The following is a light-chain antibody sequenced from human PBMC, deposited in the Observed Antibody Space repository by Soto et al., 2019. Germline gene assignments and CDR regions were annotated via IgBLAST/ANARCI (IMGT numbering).Light chain of an antibody. CDR3: QQRSNWPPLFT. J-gene: IGKJ3*01. CDR2: DAS. CDR1: QSVSSY. Sequence: EIVLTQSPATLSLSPGERATLSCRASQSVSSYLAWYQQKPGQAPRLLIYDASNRATGIPARFSGSGSGTAFTLTISSLEHEDFAVYYCQQRSNWPPLFTFGPGTKVDIK. V-gene: IGKV3-11*01.